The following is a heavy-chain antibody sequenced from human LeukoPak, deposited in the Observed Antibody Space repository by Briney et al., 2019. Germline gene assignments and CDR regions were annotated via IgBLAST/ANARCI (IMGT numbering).Heavy chain of an antibody. J-gene: IGHJ4*02. CDR2: SNSDGSTT. D-gene: IGHD3-10*01. Sequence: GGSLRLSCAASGFTFSSHWMHWVRQAPGKGLVWVSRSNSDGSTTSYGDSVKGRFTISRDNAKNTLYLQMNSLRDEDTAVYYCSRGPGVPGRFFVGDQWGQGTLVTVSP. CDR1: GFTFSSHW. V-gene: IGHV3-74*01. CDR3: SRGPGVPGRFFVGDQ.